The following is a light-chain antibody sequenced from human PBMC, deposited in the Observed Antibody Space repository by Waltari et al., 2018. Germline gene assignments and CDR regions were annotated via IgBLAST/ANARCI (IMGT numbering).Light chain of an antibody. CDR3: QQYYSTPLT. CDR2: DAS. Sequence: ETVMTQSPATLSVYPGERATLSCRASQRIKNNLAGYQQKGGQAPRLLLFDASTRATGISARFSGSGYGTEFTLTISSLQSEDFAVYYCQQYYSTPLTFGQGTKLEIK. J-gene: IGKJ2*01. CDR1: QRIKNN. V-gene: IGKV3-15*01.